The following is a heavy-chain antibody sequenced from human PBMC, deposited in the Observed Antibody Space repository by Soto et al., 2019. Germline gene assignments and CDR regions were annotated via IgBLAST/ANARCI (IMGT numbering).Heavy chain of an antibody. CDR1: GGSMSGNY. Sequence: QVQVQESGPGLVKSSETLSLTCTVSGGSMSGNYWSWIRQPPGKGLEWIGYIYYSGSTNYNPSLKSRITISVDTSKNQFSLKLTSVTAADTAVYFCARGGWYVDYWGQGTLVTVSS. J-gene: IGHJ4*02. CDR3: ARGGWYVDY. D-gene: IGHD6-19*01. V-gene: IGHV4-59*01. CDR2: IYYSGST.